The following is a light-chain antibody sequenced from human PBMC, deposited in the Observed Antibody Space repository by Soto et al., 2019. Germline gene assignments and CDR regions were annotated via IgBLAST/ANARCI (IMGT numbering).Light chain of an antibody. V-gene: IGLV2-14*01. Sequence: QCVLTQPASLSGSPGQSITISCTGTISDIGYYDYVSWYQHHSGKAPKLIIYEVNNRPSGVSNRFSGSKSVNTASLTISGLQAEDEADYYCSSHSSSSAYYVFGTGTKVTVL. CDR3: SSHSSSSAYYV. J-gene: IGLJ1*01. CDR2: EVN. CDR1: ISDIGYYDY.